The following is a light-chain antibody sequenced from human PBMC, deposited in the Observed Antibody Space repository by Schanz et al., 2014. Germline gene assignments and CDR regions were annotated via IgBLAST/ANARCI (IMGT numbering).Light chain of an antibody. CDR3: CSYAGSFTWV. Sequence: QSALTQPASVSGSPGQSITISCTGTSSDVGGYNYVAWYQQHPGKAPKLMISDVTRRPSGVPDRFSGSKSGNTASLTISGLQADDEADYYCCSYAGSFTWVFGGRTKLTVL. CDR1: SSDVGGYNY. V-gene: IGLV2-11*01. CDR2: DVT. J-gene: IGLJ3*02.